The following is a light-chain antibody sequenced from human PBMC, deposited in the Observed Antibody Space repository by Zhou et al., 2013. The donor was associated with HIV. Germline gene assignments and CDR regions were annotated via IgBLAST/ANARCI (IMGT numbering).Light chain of an antibody. CDR2: GAS. CDR3: QQRSDWPIT. V-gene: IGKV3D-20*02. Sequence: EIILAQSPGTLSLSPGERATLSCRASQSVSNNFLAWYQQKPGQAPRLLIYGASSRVTGIPDRFSGSGSGTDFTLTISSLEPEDFAIYYCQQRSDWPITFGQGTRL. J-gene: IGKJ5*01. CDR1: QSVSNNF.